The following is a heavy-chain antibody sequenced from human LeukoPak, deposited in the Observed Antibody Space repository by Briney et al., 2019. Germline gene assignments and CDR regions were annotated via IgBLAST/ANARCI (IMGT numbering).Heavy chain of an antibody. V-gene: IGHV3-23*01. CDR1: GFTFSSCA. D-gene: IGHD5-18*01. Sequence: GGSLRLSCAASGFTFSSCAMSWVRQAPGKGLEWVSSISGSGGNTYYADSVKGRFTISRDNSKNTLYLQMNSLRADDMAVYYCAKGPSAYSYGSFDYWGQGTLVTVSS. J-gene: IGHJ4*02. CDR2: ISGSGGNT. CDR3: AKGPSAYSYGSFDY.